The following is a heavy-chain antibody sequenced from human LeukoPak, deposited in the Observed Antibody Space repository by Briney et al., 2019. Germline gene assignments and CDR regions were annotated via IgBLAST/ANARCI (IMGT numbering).Heavy chain of an antibody. Sequence: HPGGSLRLSCAASGSTFSDYSMNWVRQAPGKGLEWISYIGIDSGNTNYADSVKGRFTISGDKAKNSLYLQMNSLRVEDTAVYYCARDYKYAFDNWGQGTLVTVSS. CDR3: ARDYKYAFDN. J-gene: IGHJ4*02. CDR2: IGIDSGNT. CDR1: GSTFSDYS. D-gene: IGHD5-24*01. V-gene: IGHV3-48*01.